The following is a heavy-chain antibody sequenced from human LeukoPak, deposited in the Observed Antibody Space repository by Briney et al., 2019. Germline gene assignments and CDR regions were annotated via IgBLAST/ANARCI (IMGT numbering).Heavy chain of an antibody. CDR2: ISSSGSTI. Sequence: AGGSLRLSCAASGFTFSSYEMNWVRQAPGKGLEWVSYISSSGSTIYYADSVKGRFTISRDNAKNSLYLQMNSLRAEDTAVYYCARVLGTTVPTGWGQGTLVTVSS. J-gene: IGHJ4*02. V-gene: IGHV3-48*03. CDR1: GFTFSSYE. CDR3: ARVLGTTVPTG. D-gene: IGHD1-7*01.